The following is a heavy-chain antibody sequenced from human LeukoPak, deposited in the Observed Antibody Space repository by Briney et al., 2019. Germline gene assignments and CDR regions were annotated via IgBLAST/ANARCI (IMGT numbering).Heavy chain of an antibody. D-gene: IGHD2-15*01. Sequence: GASVKVSCKGSGYTFSSYAIHWVRQAPGQRLEWMGWINAGNGDTKYSQKFQGRVTITRDTSATTAYMELSSLRSEDTAVYYCTRGTGCTGGSCSYYGTDVWGQGTTVTVSS. V-gene: IGHV1-3*01. CDR2: INAGNGDT. J-gene: IGHJ6*02. CDR1: GYTFSSYA. CDR3: TRGTGCTGGSCSYYGTDV.